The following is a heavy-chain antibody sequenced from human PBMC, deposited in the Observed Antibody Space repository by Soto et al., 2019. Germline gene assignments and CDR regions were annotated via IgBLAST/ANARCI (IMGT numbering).Heavy chain of an antibody. CDR1: VFTFSSYS. CDR2: ISSSSSYI. D-gene: IGHD5-18*01. Sequence: EVQLVESGGGLVKPGGSLRLSCAASVFTFSSYSMNWVRQSPGKGLEWVSSISSSSSYIYYADSGKGRFTISRDNAKNSLYLQMNSLRAEDTAVYYCARDQPGYSYGYGLGYWGQGTLVTVSS. J-gene: IGHJ4*02. V-gene: IGHV3-21*01. CDR3: ARDQPGYSYGYGLGY.